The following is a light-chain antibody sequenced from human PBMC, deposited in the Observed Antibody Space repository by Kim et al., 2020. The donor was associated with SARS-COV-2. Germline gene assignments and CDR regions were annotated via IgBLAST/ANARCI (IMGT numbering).Light chain of an antibody. CDR3: QQDNRPYT. J-gene: IGKJ2*01. V-gene: IGKV1-5*01. Sequence: DIQMTQSPSTLSASVGDSVTITCRASQSISSWLAWYQQKPGKAPQLLIYDASSLESGVPSRFSGSGSGTEFTLTISSLQPDDFATYYCQQDNRPYTLGQGTKLEF. CDR2: DAS. CDR1: QSISSW.